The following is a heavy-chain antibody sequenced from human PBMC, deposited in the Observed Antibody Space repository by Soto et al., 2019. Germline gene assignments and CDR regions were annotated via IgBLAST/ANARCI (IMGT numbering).Heavy chain of an antibody. CDR1: GVSIRSYC. J-gene: IGHJ6*03. CDR2: IYYSGST. V-gene: IGHV4-59*08. CDR3: ARQPDNYYYYYMDV. D-gene: IGHD2-15*01. Sequence: PSEPLSLTYTVSGVSIRSYCWSWILQPPGKGLEWIGYIYYSGSTNYNPSLKSRVTISVDTSKNQFSLKLSSVTAADTAVYYCARQPDNYYYYYMDVWGKGTTVTVSS.